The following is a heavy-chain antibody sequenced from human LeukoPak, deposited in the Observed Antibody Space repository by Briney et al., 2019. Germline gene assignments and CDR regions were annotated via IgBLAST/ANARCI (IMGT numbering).Heavy chain of an antibody. Sequence: SETLSLTCTVSGGSISSSSYSWGWIRQPPGKGLEWIGSIYYSGSTYYNPSLKSRVTISVDRSKNQFSLKLSSVTAADTAVYYCASLNSYGAIDYWGQGTLVTVSS. V-gene: IGHV4-39*07. D-gene: IGHD4-23*01. CDR2: IYYSGST. CDR1: GGSISSSSYS. J-gene: IGHJ4*02. CDR3: ASLNSYGAIDY.